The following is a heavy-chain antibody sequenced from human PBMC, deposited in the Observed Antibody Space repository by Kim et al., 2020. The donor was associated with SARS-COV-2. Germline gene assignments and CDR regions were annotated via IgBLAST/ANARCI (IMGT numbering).Heavy chain of an antibody. V-gene: IGHV4-61*02. D-gene: IGHD3-22*01. J-gene: IGHJ4*02. CDR2: IYTSGST. CDR1: GGSISSGSYY. Sequence: SETLSLTCTVSGGSISSGSYYWSWIRQPAGKGLEWIGRIYTSGSTNYNPSLKSRVTTSVDTSKNRFSLKLSSVTAADTAVYYCARDQGATYFYDSSGYYYESWGQGTLVTVSS. CDR3: ARDQGATYFYDSSGYYYES.